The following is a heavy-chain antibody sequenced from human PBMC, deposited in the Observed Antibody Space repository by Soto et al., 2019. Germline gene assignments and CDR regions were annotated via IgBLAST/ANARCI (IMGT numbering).Heavy chain of an antibody. D-gene: IGHD1-7*01. CDR2: IKQDGSEK. J-gene: IGHJ5*02. CDR3: TRDLNGDWNYGES. CDR1: GFIFSRYW. V-gene: IGHV3-7*03. Sequence: EMQLVESGGGLVQPGGSLRLSCAASGFIFSRYWMSWVRQAPGRGLEWVANIKQDGSEKYYLDSVKGRFTISRDNAKTSLYLLMNSLRAEDTAVYYCTRDLNGDWNYGESWGQGTLVTVSS.